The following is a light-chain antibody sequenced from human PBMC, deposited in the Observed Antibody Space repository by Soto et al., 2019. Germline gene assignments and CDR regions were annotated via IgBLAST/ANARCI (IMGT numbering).Light chain of an antibody. J-gene: IGLJ3*02. CDR1: SSNIGSNY. V-gene: IGLV1-47*01. CDR2: KNS. Sequence: QSAVTQPPSASGTPGQRVTISCSGSSSNIGSNYVYWYQHLPGTAPKVLIYKNSHRPSGVPDRISGSKSDTSASLAISGLRSEDEAHYYCAVWDDSLSGVVFGGGTKLTVL. CDR3: AVWDDSLSGVV.